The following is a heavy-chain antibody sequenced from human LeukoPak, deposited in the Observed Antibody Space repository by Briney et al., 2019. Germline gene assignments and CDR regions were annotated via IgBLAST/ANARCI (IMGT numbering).Heavy chain of an antibody. CDR3: ARFHMAGTWRGMNY. J-gene: IGHJ4*02. V-gene: IGHV4-34*01. Sequence: SETLSLTCAVYGGSFSGYYWSWIRQPPGKGLEWIGEINHSGSTNYNPSLKSRVTIPVDTSKNQFSLKLSSLTAADTAVYYCARFHMAGTWRGMNYWGQGTLVTVSS. CDR2: INHSGST. CDR1: GGSFSGYY. D-gene: IGHD6-19*01.